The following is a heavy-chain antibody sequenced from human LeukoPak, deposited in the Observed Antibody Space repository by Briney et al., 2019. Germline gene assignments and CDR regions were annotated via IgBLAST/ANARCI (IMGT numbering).Heavy chain of an antibody. V-gene: IGHV3-30*03. J-gene: IGHJ4*02. CDR1: GFTFSSYG. D-gene: IGHD6-19*01. Sequence: GGSLRLSCAASGFTFSSYGMHWVRQAPGKGLEWVAVISYDGSNKYYADSVKGRFTISRDNSKNTLYLQMNSLRAEDTAVYYCARSSSGWGSIDYWGQGTLVTVSS. CDR3: ARSSSGWGSIDY. CDR2: ISYDGSNK.